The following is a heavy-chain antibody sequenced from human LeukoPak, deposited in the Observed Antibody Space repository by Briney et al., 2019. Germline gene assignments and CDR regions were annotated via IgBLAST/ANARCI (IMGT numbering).Heavy chain of an antibody. D-gene: IGHD3-3*01. Sequence: PGGSLRLSCAASGFTFSSYWMNWVRQAPGKGLEWVSSISSSSSYTYYADSVKGRFTISRDNAKNSLYLQMNSLRAEDTAVYYCASYDFWSGFGQDNWGQGTLVTVSS. CDR3: ASYDFWSGFGQDN. V-gene: IGHV3-21*01. CDR2: ISSSSSYT. CDR1: GFTFSSYW. J-gene: IGHJ4*02.